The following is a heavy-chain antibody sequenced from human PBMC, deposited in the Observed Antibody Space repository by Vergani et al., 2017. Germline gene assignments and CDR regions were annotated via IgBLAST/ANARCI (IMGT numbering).Heavy chain of an antibody. J-gene: IGHJ4*02. CDR3: ARLRRGIAAALNYFDY. Sequence: QLQLQESGPGLVKPSETLSLTCTVSGGSISSCSYYWGWIRQPPGKGLEWIGSIYYSGSTYYNPSLKSRVTISVDTSKNQFSLKLSSVTAADTAVYYCARLRRGIAAALNYFDYWGQGTLVTVSS. CDR1: GGSISSCSYY. D-gene: IGHD6-13*01. V-gene: IGHV4-39*07. CDR2: IYYSGST.